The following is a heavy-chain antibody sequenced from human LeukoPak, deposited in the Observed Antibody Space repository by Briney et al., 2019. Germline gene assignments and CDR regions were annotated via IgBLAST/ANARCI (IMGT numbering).Heavy chain of an antibody. Sequence: PGGSLRLSCAASGFTFSSYSMNWVRQAPGKGLEWVSSISSSSSYIYYADSVKGRFTISRDNAKNSLYLQMYSLRAGDTAVYYCARDKRRDDFWSGYYKAGLYFDLWGRGTLVTVSS. V-gene: IGHV3-21*01. J-gene: IGHJ2*01. CDR3: ARDKRRDDFWSGYYKAGLYFDL. D-gene: IGHD3-3*01. CDR1: GFTFSSYS. CDR2: ISSSSSYI.